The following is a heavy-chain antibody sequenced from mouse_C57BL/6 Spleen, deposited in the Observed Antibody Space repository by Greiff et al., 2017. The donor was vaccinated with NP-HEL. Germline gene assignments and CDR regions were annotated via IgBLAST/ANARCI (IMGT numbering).Heavy chain of an antibody. J-gene: IGHJ1*03. CDR3: AKEDGAPYWYFDV. CDR2: IDPEDGET. CDR1: GFNIKDYY. Sequence: EVKLLESGAELVKPGASVKLSCTASGFNIKDYYMHWVKQRTEQGLEWIGRIDPEDGETKYAPKFQGKATITADTSSNTAYLQLSSLTSEDTAVYYCAKEDGAPYWYFDVWGTGTTVTVSS. V-gene: IGHV14-2*01.